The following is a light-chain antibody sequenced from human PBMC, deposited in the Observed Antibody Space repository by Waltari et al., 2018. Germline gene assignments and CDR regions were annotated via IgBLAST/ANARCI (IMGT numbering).Light chain of an antibody. J-gene: IGLJ1*01. CDR3: SSYTTSSAPGV. V-gene: IGLV2-14*01. CDR1: ERIVGAYDL. Sequence: SALTQPASVSGSPGPSITISYSGTERIVGAYDLVPLYQQHPGKAPHLIIYEGSTRPPGISNRFSDSTSGNTASLTISGLQAEDEADYYCSSYTTSSAPGVFGTGTRVTVL. CDR2: EGS.